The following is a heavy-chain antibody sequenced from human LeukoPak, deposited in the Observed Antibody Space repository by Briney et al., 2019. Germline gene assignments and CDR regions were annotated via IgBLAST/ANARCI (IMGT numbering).Heavy chain of an antibody. Sequence: SETLSLTCTFSGGSISSYYWSWIRQPPGKGLEWIVYIYYSASTNYNPSLKSRVTISVDTSKNQFSLKLSSVTAADTAVYYCARPLSDYYYYYGMDVWGQGTTVTVSS. CDR2: IYYSAST. D-gene: IGHD3-3*01. J-gene: IGHJ6*02. CDR1: GGSISSYY. CDR3: ARPLSDYYYYYGMDV. V-gene: IGHV4-59*01.